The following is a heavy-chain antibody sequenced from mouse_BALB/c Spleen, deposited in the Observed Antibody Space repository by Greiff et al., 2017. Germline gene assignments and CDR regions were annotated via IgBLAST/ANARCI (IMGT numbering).Heavy chain of an antibody. CDR3: ARRRDYGAVDY. D-gene: IGHD2-4*01. V-gene: IGHV5-12-1*01. J-gene: IGHJ2*01. Sequence: EVQGVESGGGLVKPGGSLKLSCAASGFAFSSYDMSWVRQTPEKRLEWVAYISSGGGSTYYPDTVKGRFTISRDNAKNTLYLQMSSLKSEDTAMYYCARRRDYGAVDYWGQGTTLTVSS. CDR2: ISSGGGST. CDR1: GFAFSSYD.